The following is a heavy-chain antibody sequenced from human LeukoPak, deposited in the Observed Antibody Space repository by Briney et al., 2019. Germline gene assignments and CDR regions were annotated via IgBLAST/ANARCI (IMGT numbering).Heavy chain of an antibody. Sequence: PGGALRLSCEASGFTFSAYAMTWVRQAPGQGLEWVSSIGSDNKPHYSESVKGRFAISRDNSKSMLFLQLNSLRAEDTALYYCARDVHYYVAMDVWGQGSTVTVSS. V-gene: IGHV3-23*01. CDR2: IGSDNKP. D-gene: IGHD3-10*02. J-gene: IGHJ6*02. CDR1: GFTFSAYA. CDR3: ARDVHYYVAMDV.